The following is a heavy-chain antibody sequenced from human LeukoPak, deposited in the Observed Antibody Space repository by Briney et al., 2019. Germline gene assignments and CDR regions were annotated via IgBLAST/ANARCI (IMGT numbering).Heavy chain of an antibody. CDR1: GGSIKSYY. J-gene: IGHJ4*01. D-gene: IGHD5-18*01. V-gene: IGHV4-4*07. CDR3: ARVADRFGYNYGTDEYFDC. Sequence: PPETPSLTCTVSGGSIKSYYWSWIWQPAGEGLEWLGHIYSSGTTNYNPSLNSRVTMSVDTSKNQFSLRLASVTAADTAVYYCARVADRFGYNYGTDEYFDCWGQGTLVTVSS. CDR2: IYSSGTT.